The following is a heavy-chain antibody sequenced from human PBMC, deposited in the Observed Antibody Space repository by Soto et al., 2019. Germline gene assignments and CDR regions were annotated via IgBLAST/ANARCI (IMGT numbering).Heavy chain of an antibody. D-gene: IGHD6-6*01. CDR3: ANDASASAPPDY. Sequence: GSLRLSCAASGFTFSNYAMSWVRQAPGKGLEWVSAISGSGRDTYYTDSVKGRFTISRDNSKNTLYLQINCLRADDTAVYFCANDASASAPPDYWGQGTLVTVSS. CDR1: GFTFSNYA. V-gene: IGHV3-23*01. CDR2: ISGSGRDT. J-gene: IGHJ4*02.